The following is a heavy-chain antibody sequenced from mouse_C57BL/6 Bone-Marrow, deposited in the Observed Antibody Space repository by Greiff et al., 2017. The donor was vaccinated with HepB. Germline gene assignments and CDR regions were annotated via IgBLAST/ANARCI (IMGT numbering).Heavy chain of an antibody. CDR3: ARGGTVKDWFAY. CDR2: IYPGDGDT. Sequence: VQLQQSGPELVKPGSSVKISCKASGYAFSSSWMNWVKQRPGKGLEWIGRIYPGDGDTNYNGKFKGKATLTADKSSSTAYMQLSSLTSEDSAVYFCARGGTVKDWFAYWGQGTLVTVSA. J-gene: IGHJ3*01. CDR1: GYAFSSSW. D-gene: IGHD1-1*01. V-gene: IGHV1-82*01.